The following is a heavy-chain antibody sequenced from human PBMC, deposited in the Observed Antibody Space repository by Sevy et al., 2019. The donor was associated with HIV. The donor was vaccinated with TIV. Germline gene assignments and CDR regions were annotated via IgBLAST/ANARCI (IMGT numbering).Heavy chain of an antibody. D-gene: IGHD3-9*01. CDR1: GFTFTTSG. CDR3: AKDFTGYNGMDV. CDR2: ISYHGRDK. J-gene: IGHJ6*02. V-gene: IGHV3-30*18. Sequence: GGSLRLSCVVSGFTFTTSGMHWVRQAPGKGLEWVAVISYHGRDKFYADSLKVRFTISRDNSENMLYLHMNSLTIEDTAVYYCAKDFTGYNGMDVWGQGTMVTVSS.